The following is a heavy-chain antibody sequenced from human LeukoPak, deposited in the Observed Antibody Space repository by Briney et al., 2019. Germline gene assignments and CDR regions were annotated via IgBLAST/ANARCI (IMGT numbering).Heavy chain of an antibody. Sequence: PSGGSLRLSCAASGFTFTTFGIHWVRQAPGKGLEWVAAISPHGDIEYYTDSVKGRFTISRDNSKNMIYLQMNSLRGEDSAVYYCAKINNNDDYWGQGNLVTVSS. D-gene: IGHD1/OR15-1a*01. CDR1: GFTFTTFG. CDR3: AKINNNDDY. V-gene: IGHV3-30*18. J-gene: IGHJ4*02. CDR2: ISPHGDIE.